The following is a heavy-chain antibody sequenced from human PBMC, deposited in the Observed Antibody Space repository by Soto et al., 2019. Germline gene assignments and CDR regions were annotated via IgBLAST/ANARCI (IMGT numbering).Heavy chain of an antibody. CDR2: FDPEDGET. CDR3: ATAKDIVLMGPYAFDI. D-gene: IGHD2-8*01. CDR1: GYTLTELS. J-gene: IGHJ3*02. V-gene: IGHV1-24*01. Sequence: ASVKVSCKVSGYTLTELSMHWVRQAPGKGLEWMGGFDPEDGETIYAQKFQGRVTMTEDTSADTAYMELSSLRSEDTAVYYWATAKDIVLMGPYAFDIWGQGRMVTDS.